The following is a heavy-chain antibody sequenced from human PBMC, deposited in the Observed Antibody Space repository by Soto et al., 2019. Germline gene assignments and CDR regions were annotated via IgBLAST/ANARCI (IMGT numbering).Heavy chain of an antibody. D-gene: IGHD6-13*01. CDR2: ISSSSSYT. V-gene: IGHV3-11*06. Sequence: QVQLVESGGGLVKPGGSLRLSCAASGFTFSDYYMSWIRQAPGKGLEWVSYISSSSSYTNYADSVKGRFTISRDNAKNSLYLQMNSLRAEDTAVYYCAKGEQQLRLFQPFDYWGQGTLVTVSS. J-gene: IGHJ4*02. CDR3: AKGEQQLRLFQPFDY. CDR1: GFTFSDYY.